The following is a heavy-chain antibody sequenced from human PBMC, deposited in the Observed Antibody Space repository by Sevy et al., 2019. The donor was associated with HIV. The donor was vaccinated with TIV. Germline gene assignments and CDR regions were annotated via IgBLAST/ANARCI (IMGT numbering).Heavy chain of an antibody. J-gene: IGHJ4*02. Sequence: GGYLRLSCATSGFTFSSYWMHWVRQAPGKGLVWISRINSDGSSTSYADSVKGRFSISRDNAKNTLYLQMNSLRPEDMAVYYCSRDGGWFGFPDYWGQGTLVTVSS. CDR2: INSDGSST. CDR3: SRDGGWFGFPDY. CDR1: GFTFSSYW. V-gene: IGHV3-74*01. D-gene: IGHD3-10*01.